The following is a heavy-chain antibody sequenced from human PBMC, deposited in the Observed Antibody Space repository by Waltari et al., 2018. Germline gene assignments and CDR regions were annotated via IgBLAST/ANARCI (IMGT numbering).Heavy chain of an antibody. CDR3: ARSAGSSGWYYFDY. J-gene: IGHJ4*02. CDR1: GGSITSYY. Sequence: QVQLQESGPGLVKPSETLSLTCTVSGGSITSYYWSWIRQPAGKGLEWIGRIYTSGSTNYNPSLKSRVTKSVDTSKNQFSLELSTVTAADTAVYYCARSAGSSGWYYFDYWGQGTLVTVSS. CDR2: IYTSGST. D-gene: IGHD6-19*01. V-gene: IGHV4-4*07.